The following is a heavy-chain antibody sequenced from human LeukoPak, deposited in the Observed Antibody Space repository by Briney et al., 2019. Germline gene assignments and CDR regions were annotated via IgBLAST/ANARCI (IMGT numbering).Heavy chain of an antibody. D-gene: IGHD1-26*01. V-gene: IGHV3-33*01. CDR1: GFTFSSHG. J-gene: IGHJ5*02. Sequence: GGSLRLSCAASGFTFSSHGMHWVRQPPGKGLEWVAVIWYDGSNKYYADSVKGRFAISRDNSKNTLYLQMNSLRAEDTAVYYCARVLWEENNWFDPWGQGTLVTVSS. CDR2: IWYDGSNK. CDR3: ARVLWEENNWFDP.